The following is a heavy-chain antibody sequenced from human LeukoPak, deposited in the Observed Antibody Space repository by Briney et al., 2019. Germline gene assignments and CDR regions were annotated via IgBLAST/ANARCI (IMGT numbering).Heavy chain of an antibody. CDR3: AKDHVYSSGWTTDFDY. V-gene: IGHV3-23*01. Sequence: GGSLRLSCAASGFTFSSYAMSWVRQAPGKGLEWVSAISGSGGSTYSAGSVKGRFTISRDNSKNTLYLQMNSLRAEDTAVYYCAKDHVYSSGWTTDFDYWGQGTLVTVSS. D-gene: IGHD6-19*01. CDR1: GFTFSSYA. J-gene: IGHJ4*02. CDR2: ISGSGGST.